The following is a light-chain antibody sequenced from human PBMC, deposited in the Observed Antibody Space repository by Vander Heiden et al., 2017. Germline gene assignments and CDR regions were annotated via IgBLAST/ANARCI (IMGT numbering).Light chain of an antibody. V-gene: IGKV1-6*01. CDR1: QGIDND. J-gene: IGKJ2*01. CDR2: NAF. CDR3: LQDSSYPYT. Sequence: AIQMTQSPSSLSASVGDSVSITCRASQGIDNDLGWYQMKPGKAPKLLIYNAFSLQSGVPSRFGGSKSGTEFTLTISSLQPEDFATYYCLQDSSYPYTFGQGTKLEIK.